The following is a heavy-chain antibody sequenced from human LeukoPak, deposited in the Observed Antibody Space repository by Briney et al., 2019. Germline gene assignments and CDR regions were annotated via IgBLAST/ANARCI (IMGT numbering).Heavy chain of an antibody. CDR1: GCSSTSYW. CDR3: ARLSRITMVRGAMDA. J-gene: IGHJ6*02. D-gene: IGHD3-10*01. CDR2: IYPRDSEI. V-gene: IGHV5-51*01. Sequence: HGESLKISCKGSGCSSTSYWIGWVRQMPGQGLQWMGLIYPRDSEIRNSPSFQGQVTISADKSINTAYLQWSTLKASDTAIYYCARLSRITMVRGAMDAWGQGTPVTVSS.